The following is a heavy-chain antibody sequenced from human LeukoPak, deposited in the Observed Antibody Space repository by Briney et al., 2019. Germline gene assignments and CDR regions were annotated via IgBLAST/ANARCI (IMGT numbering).Heavy chain of an antibody. CDR3: ARVGDGLNDGFDI. D-gene: IGHD5-24*01. J-gene: IGHJ3*02. CDR2: INPNTGGT. V-gene: IGHV1-2*06. CDR1: GYTFTGYY. Sequence: ASVKVSCKASGYTFTGYYMNWVRQAPGQGLEWMGRINPNTGGTNYAQNFQGSVTMTRDTSITTVYMELSRLRSDDAAVYYCARVGDGLNDGFDIWGQGTMVTVSS.